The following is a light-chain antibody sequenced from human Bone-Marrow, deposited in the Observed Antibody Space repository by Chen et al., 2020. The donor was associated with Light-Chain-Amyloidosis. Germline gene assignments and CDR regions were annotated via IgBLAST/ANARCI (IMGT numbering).Light chain of an antibody. Sequence: SYVLTQPSSVSVGPGQTATIACGGNNIGSTSVHWYQQTPGQAPLLVVYDDSDRPSGIPERLSGSNSGNTATLTISRVEAGDEADYYCQVWDSSSDRPVFGGGTKLTVL. V-gene: IGLV3-21*02. CDR2: DDS. CDR3: QVWDSSSDRPV. J-gene: IGLJ3*02. CDR1: NIGSTS.